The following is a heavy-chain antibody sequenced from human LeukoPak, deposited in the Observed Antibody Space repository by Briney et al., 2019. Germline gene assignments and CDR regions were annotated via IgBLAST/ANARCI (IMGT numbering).Heavy chain of an antibody. Sequence: GGSLRLSCAASGFTFSSYSMNWVRQAPGKGLEWVSSISSSSSYIYYADSVKGRFTISRDNAKNSLYLQMNSLRAEDTAVYYCARGGYSSGRIDYWGQGTLVTVSS. CDR1: GFTFSSYS. CDR2: ISSSSSYI. V-gene: IGHV3-21*01. D-gene: IGHD6-19*01. CDR3: ARGGYSSGRIDY. J-gene: IGHJ4*02.